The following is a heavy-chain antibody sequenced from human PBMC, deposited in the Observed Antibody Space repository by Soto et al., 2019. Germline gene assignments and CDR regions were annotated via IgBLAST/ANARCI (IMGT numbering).Heavy chain of an antibody. CDR1: GFTFSNAW. D-gene: IGHD3-22*01. CDR2: IKRKTDGGTT. J-gene: IGHJ4*02. V-gene: IGHV3-15*01. Sequence: GGSLRLSCAASGFTFSNAWMSWVRHAPGKGLEWVGRIKRKTDGGTTDYAAPVKGRFTISRDDSKNTLYLQMNSLKTEDAAVYYCTTDSYYNESSCYYSTRPFDYWGQGTLVTVSS. CDR3: TTDSYYNESSCYYSTRPFDY.